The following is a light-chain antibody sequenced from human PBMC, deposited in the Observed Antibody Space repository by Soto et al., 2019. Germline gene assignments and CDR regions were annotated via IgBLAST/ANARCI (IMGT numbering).Light chain of an antibody. CDR2: AAS. CDR3: QQHGDSLT. J-gene: IGKJ4*01. Sequence: EIVLTQSPGTLSLSPGERATLSCRASQSLASSFLAWYQQKPGQAPRLLIYAASSRATGISDRFSGSGSGTDFTLTINRLEPEDFAVYYCQQHGDSLTFGGGTKVDIK. V-gene: IGKV3-20*01. CDR1: QSLASSF.